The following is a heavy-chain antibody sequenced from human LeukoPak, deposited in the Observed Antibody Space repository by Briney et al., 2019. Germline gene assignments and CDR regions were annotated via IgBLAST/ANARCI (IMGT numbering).Heavy chain of an antibody. J-gene: IGHJ4*02. D-gene: IGHD5-12*01. CDR1: GIAFSSYW. CDR3: ARVLGHSGYDLYDY. CDR2: MKQDGSEK. V-gene: IGHV3-7*04. Sequence: GGALRLSCAASGIAFSSYWMSWVRQAPGRGLEWVANMKQDGSEKYYVDSVKDRFTISRDNAKNSLYLQMNSLRAEDTAVYYCARVLGHSGYDLYDYWGQGTLVTVSS.